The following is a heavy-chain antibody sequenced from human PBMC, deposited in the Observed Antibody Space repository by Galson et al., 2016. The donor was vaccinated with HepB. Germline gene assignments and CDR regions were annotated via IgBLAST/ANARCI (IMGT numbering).Heavy chain of an antibody. V-gene: IGHV4-4*02. J-gene: IGHJ4*02. D-gene: IGHD2-8*01. CDR3: ARRLMVYRARGYFDY. CDR1: VGSIRSTNW. CDR2: IFHSGTS. Sequence: SETLSLTCDVSVGSIRSTNWWSWVRQSPGKGLEWIGEIFHSGTSNYNPSLKSRVTISVDKSKNQFSLNMTSATAADTAVYYCARRLMVYRARGYFDYWGQGILVTVSS.